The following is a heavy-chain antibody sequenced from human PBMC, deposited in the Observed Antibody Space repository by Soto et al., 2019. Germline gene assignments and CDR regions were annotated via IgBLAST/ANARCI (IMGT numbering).Heavy chain of an antibody. V-gene: IGHV3-15*01. J-gene: IGHJ6*02. CDR2: IKSKTDGGTT. Sequence: GGSLRLSCAASGFTFSNAWMSWVRQAPGKGLEWVGRIKSKTDGGTTDYAAPVKGRFTISRDDSKNTLYLQMNSLKTEDTAVYYCTTVGRSXYHVAPQNYYYYYGMDVWGQGTTVTVSS. CDR3: TTVGRSXYHVAPQNYYYYYGMDV. CDR1: GFTFSNAW. D-gene: IGHD3-3*01.